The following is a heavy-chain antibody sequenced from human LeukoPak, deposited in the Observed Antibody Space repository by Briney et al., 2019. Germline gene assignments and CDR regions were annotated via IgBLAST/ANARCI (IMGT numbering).Heavy chain of an antibody. J-gene: IGHJ5*02. D-gene: IGHD5-18*01. CDR1: GYTFTSYY. CDR2: INPSGGST. Sequence: GASVKVSCKASGYTFTSYYMHWVRQALGQGLEWMGIINPSGGSTSYAQKFQGRVTMTRDTSTSTVYMELSSLRSEDTAVYYCARDSVDTAMVSTISTWGQGTLVTVSS. V-gene: IGHV1-46*01. CDR3: ARDSVDTAMVSTIST.